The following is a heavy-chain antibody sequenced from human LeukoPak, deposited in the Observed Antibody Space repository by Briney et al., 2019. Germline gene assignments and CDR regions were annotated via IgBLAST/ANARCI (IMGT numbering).Heavy chain of an antibody. Sequence: GGSLRLSCAASGFTFDDYAMHWVRQAPGKGLEWVSGISWNSGSIGYADSVKGRFTISRDNAKNSLYLQMNSLRAEDTALYYCAKDMKLWGQGTLVTVSS. J-gene: IGHJ4*02. CDR3: AKDMKL. V-gene: IGHV3-9*01. CDR2: ISWNSGSI. CDR1: GFTFDDYA.